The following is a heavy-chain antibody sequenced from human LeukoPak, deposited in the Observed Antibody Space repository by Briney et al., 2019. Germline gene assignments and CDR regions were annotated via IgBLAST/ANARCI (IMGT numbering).Heavy chain of an antibody. V-gene: IGHV1-2*02. J-gene: IGHJ5*02. CDR3: ARARGYDVVVPPAIWLDH. CDR2: IKPNSGGT. Sequence: GASVKLSCKASGYTFSGYAMHWVRQAPGQGLEWMGWIKPNSGGTNYAQKFQGRVSMTRDTSISTAYMELSRLRSDDTAVYYCARARGYDVVVPPAIWLDHWGQGTLVTVSS. CDR1: GYTFSGYA. D-gene: IGHD2-2*01.